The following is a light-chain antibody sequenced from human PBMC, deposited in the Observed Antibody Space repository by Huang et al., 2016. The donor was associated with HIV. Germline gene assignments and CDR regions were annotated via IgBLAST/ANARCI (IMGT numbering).Light chain of an antibody. CDR3: QQSYYFPRI. J-gene: IGKJ2*01. Sequence: PSSLSASVGDRVTITCRASQRIDAYLNWYQCKPGRAPKLLIFATSDLQSGVPSRFSGSRSGTTFTLSISNLQPQDFATYFCQQSYYFPRIFGQGTKVEMK. CDR1: QRIDAY. V-gene: IGKV1-39*01. CDR2: ATS.